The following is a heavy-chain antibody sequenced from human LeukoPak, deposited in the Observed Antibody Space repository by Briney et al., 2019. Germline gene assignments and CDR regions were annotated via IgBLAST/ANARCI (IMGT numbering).Heavy chain of an antibody. V-gene: IGHV4-4*02. CDR3: ARMIGSVWDY. J-gene: IGHJ4*02. Sequence: KPSETLSLTCAVSGVSISSDNWWSWVRQPPGKGLEWIGEIYHSESTNYNPSLKSRVTMSVDKSKNQFSLKLSSLTAADTAVYYCARMIGSVWDYWGPGTLITVSS. CDR1: GVSISSDNW. CDR2: IYHSEST. D-gene: IGHD3-16*01.